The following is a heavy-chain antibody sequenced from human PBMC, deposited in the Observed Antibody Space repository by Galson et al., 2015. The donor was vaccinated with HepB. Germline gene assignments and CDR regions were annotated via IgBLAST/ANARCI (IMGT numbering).Heavy chain of an antibody. D-gene: IGHD3-10*01. V-gene: IGHV1-69*04. J-gene: IGHJ4*02. CDR3: ARDSRMVRGAYDY. Sequence: SVTVSCKASGGTFSSYTISWVRQAPGQGLEWMGRIIPILGIANYAQKFQGRVTITADKSTSTAYMELSSLRSEDTAVYYCARDSRMVRGAYDYWGQGTLVTVSS. CDR1: GGTFSSYT. CDR2: IIPILGIA.